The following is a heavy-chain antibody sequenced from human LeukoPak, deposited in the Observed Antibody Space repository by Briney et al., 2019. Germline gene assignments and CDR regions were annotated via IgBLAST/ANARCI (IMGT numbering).Heavy chain of an antibody. CDR2: LNWNGGRT. CDR3: AREDYDSSGYYYIYYFEY. CDR1: GFTFDAYG. V-gene: IGHV3-20*04. J-gene: IGHJ4*02. D-gene: IGHD3-22*01. Sequence: PGGSLRLSCAASGFTFDAYGMSWVRQAPGKGLEWGSGLNWNGGRTGYADSVKGRFTISRDNAKNSLYLQMNSLRAEDTALYYCAREDYDSSGYYYIYYFEYWGQGTPVTVSS.